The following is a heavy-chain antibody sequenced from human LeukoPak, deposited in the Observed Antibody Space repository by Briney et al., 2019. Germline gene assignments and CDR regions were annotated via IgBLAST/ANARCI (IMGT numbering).Heavy chain of an antibody. CDR3: AKPTFGMVYSYGSPYFDY. CDR2: IWYDGSNK. Sequence: GGSLRLSCAASGFTFSSYGMHWVRQAPGKGLEWVAVIWYDGSNKYYADSVKGRFTISRDNSKNTLYLQMNSLRAEDTAVYYCAKPTFGMVYSYGSPYFDYWGQGTLVTVSS. J-gene: IGHJ4*02. V-gene: IGHV3-30*02. D-gene: IGHD5-18*01. CDR1: GFTFSSYG.